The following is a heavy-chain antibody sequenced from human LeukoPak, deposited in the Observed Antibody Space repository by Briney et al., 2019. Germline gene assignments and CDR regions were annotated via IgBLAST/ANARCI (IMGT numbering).Heavy chain of an antibody. Sequence: GGSLRLSCAASGFTFSSYSMNWVRQAPGKGLEWVSYISSSSSTIYYADSVKGRFTISRDNAKNSLYLQMNSLRAEDTAVYYCARDVDPPGIAAGYWGQGTLVTVSS. V-gene: IGHV3-48*01. CDR1: GFTFSSYS. CDR2: ISSSSSTI. D-gene: IGHD6-13*01. CDR3: ARDVDPPGIAAGY. J-gene: IGHJ4*02.